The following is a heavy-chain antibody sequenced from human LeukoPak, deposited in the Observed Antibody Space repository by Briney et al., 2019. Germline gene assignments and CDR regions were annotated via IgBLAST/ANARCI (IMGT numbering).Heavy chain of an antibody. V-gene: IGHV3-23*01. CDR3: VKGVTMVRGSREFAY. D-gene: IGHD3-10*01. CDR2: IGGGGSS. CDR1: GFSFSNSA. Sequence: GGSLRLSCTASGFSFSNSAMTWVRQAPGKGLEWVSSIGGGGSSYYAGSVKGRFTISRDNSKNTVYLQMNNLRAEDTAIFYCVKGVTMVRGSREFAYWGQGTLVTVSS. J-gene: IGHJ4*02.